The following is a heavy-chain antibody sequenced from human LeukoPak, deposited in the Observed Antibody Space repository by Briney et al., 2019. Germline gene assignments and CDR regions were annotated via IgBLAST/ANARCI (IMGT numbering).Heavy chain of an antibody. CDR1: GYSFTSYG. CDR3: AREECSIGVCYPSGY. V-gene: IGHV1-18*01. J-gene: IGHJ4*02. CDR2: IITYNANT. D-gene: IGHD2-8*01. Sequence: ASVQISFKASGYSFTSYGISWVRPAPGQGGGWMGWIITYNANTNYSLKLEGRVNLTTDTSTSTAYMELKSLRSDDTAVYYCAREECSIGVCYPSGYWGQGTLVTVSS.